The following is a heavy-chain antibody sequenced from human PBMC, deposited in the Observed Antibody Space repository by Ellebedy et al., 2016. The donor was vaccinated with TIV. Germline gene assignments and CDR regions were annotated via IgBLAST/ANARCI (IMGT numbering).Heavy chain of an antibody. Sequence: AASVKVSCKVSGYTLTELSMHWVRQAPGKGLEWMGGFDPEDGETIYAQKFQGRVTMTEDTSTDTAYMELSSLRSEDTAVYYCATDDGDAHWFDPWGQGTLVTVSS. J-gene: IGHJ5*02. V-gene: IGHV1-24*01. CDR3: ATDDGDAHWFDP. CDR2: FDPEDGET. D-gene: IGHD7-27*01. CDR1: GYTLTELS.